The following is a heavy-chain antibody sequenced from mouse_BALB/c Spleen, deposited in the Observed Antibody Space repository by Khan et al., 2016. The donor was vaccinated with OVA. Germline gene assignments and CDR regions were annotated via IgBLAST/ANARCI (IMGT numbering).Heavy chain of an antibody. CDR3: ARDYGYDEGYGY. D-gene: IGHD2-2*01. J-gene: IGHJ3*01. Sequence: QVQLKQSGPELVKPGASVKMSCKASGDTFTSYYIHWVKQRPGQGLEWIGWIYPGDGCSNHNEKFKGKTTLNEDKSFSTAYRLISSLTSEESAIYFCARDYGYDEGYGYWGQGALVTVSA. CDR1: GDTFTSYY. V-gene: IGHV1S56*01. CDR2: IYPGDGCS.